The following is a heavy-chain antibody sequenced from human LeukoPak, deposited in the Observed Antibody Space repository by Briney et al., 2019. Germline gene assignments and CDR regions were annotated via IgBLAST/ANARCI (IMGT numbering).Heavy chain of an antibody. Sequence: GGSLRLSCAASGFTFIDYYMSWIRQAPGKELEWVAYIGTSGNATYYADSVRGRFTISRDNAKSSLYLQLNSLRVEDTAVYYCVRETVLLMVYEAFDPWGQGTLVTVSS. J-gene: IGHJ5*02. CDR2: IGTSGNAT. V-gene: IGHV3-11*01. D-gene: IGHD2-8*01. CDR1: GFTFIDYY. CDR3: VRETVLLMVYEAFDP.